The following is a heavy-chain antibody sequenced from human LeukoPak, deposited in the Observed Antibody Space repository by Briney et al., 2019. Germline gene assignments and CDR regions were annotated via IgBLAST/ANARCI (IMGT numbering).Heavy chain of an antibody. CDR3: AKGEQRGYSGYDWVDY. CDR1: GFIFSDYY. CDR2: ISSSTRYT. J-gene: IGHJ4*02. Sequence: GGSLRLSCAASGFIFSDYYMSWIRQAPGKGLEWVSYISSSTRYTNYADSVKGRFTISRDNSKNTLYLQMNSLRAEDTAVYYCAKGEQRGYSGYDWVDYWGQGTLVTVSS. D-gene: IGHD5-12*01. V-gene: IGHV3-11*05.